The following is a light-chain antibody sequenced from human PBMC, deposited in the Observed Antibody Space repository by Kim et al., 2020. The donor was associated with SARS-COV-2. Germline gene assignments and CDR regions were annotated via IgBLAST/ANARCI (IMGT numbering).Light chain of an antibody. Sequence: SPGERPTPACRASQSVSSSYLAWYQQKPGQAPKLLIYGASSRATGIPDRFSGSGSGTEFTLTISRLEPEDFAVYYCQQYGSSPLTFGPGTKVDIK. J-gene: IGKJ3*01. V-gene: IGKV3-20*01. CDR3: QQYGSSPLT. CDR2: GAS. CDR1: QSVSSSY.